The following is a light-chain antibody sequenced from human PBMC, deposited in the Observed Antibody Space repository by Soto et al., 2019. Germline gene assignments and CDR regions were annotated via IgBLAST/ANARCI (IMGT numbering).Light chain of an antibody. CDR1: SSNIGAGFD. CDR3: QSYDSSLSGWV. CDR2: DNI. V-gene: IGLV1-40*01. J-gene: IGLJ3*02. Sequence: QLVLTQPPSVSGAPGQRVTISCDGSSSNIGAGFDVYWHQQLPGTAPKPLISDNINRPSGVPDRFSGSKSGTSASLAITGLQTEDEADYYCQSYDSSLSGWVFGGGTKVTVL.